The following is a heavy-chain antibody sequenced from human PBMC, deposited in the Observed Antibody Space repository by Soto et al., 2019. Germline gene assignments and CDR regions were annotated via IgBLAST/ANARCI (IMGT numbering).Heavy chain of an antibody. J-gene: IGHJ6*02. CDR2: IIPIFGTA. D-gene: IGHD6-6*01. Sequence: ASVKVSCKASGGTFSSYAISWVRQAPGQGLEWMGGIIPIFGTANYAQKFQGRVTIPADESTSTAYMELSSLRSEDTAVYYCAKDFSSSGNYYAMDVWGQGTTVTVSS. CDR3: AKDFSSSGNYYAMDV. V-gene: IGHV1-69*13. CDR1: GGTFSSYA.